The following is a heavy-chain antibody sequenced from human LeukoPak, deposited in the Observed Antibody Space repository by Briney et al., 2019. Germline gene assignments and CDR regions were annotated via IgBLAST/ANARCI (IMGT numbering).Heavy chain of an antibody. D-gene: IGHD3-22*01. CDR2: IYYSGRT. CDR3: ARRRYYDGSGYLE. V-gene: IGHV4-39*01. J-gene: IGHJ1*01. CDR1: GDSVSRSDSY. Sequence: SETLSLTCSVSGDSVSRSDSYWDWIRQPPGKGLEWIGTIYYSGRTYYSPSLKSRVTMSVAPSNNQFSLTLRSVTAADTAVYYCARRRYYDGSGYLEWGQGTLLSVSS.